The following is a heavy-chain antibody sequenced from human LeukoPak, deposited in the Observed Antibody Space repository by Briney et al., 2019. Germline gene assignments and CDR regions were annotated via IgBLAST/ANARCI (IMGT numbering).Heavy chain of an antibody. D-gene: IGHD2-8*02. CDR3: ARDAGIYKTYWWPTRGHWFDP. V-gene: IGHV3-30*04. Sequence: GGSLRLSCAASGFTFSSYAMHWVRQAPGKGLEWVAVISHDGSSKYYADSVKGRFTISRDNAKNSLYLQMNSLRAEDTAVYYCARDAGIYKTYWWPTRGHWFDPWGQGTLVTVSS. J-gene: IGHJ5*02. CDR1: GFTFSSYA. CDR2: ISHDGSSK.